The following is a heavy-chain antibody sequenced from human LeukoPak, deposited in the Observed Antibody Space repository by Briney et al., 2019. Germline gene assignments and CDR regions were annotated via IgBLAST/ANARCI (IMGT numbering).Heavy chain of an antibody. Sequence: PSETLSLTCAVYGGSFSGYYWSWIRQPPGKGLEWIGEINHSGSTNYNPSLKSRVTISVDTSKNQFSLKLSSVTAADTAVYYCASGNWNDSLNDYWGQGTLVTVSS. V-gene: IGHV4-34*01. CDR3: ASGNWNDSLNDY. D-gene: IGHD1-20*01. J-gene: IGHJ4*02. CDR2: INHSGST. CDR1: GGSFSGYY.